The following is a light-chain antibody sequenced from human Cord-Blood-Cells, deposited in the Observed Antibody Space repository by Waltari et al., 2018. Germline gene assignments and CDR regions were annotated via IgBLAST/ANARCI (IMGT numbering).Light chain of an antibody. Sequence: QSPGTLSLSPGERATLSCRASQSVSSSYLAWYQQKPGQAPRLLIYGASSRATGIPDRFSGSGSGTDFTLTISRLEPEDFAVYYCQQYGSSPRTFGQGTKVEI. V-gene: IGKV3-20*01. CDR2: GAS. J-gene: IGKJ1*01. CDR3: QQYGSSPRT. CDR1: QSVSSSY.